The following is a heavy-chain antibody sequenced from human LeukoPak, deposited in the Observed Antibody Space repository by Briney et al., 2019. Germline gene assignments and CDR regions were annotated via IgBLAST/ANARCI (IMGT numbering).Heavy chain of an antibody. J-gene: IGHJ3*02. D-gene: IGHD5-12*01. Sequence: GESLKISCKGSGYSFTSYWIGWVRQLPGKGLEWMGLIYPGDSDTRYSPSFQGQVTISADKSISTAYLQWSRLEASDPGRYDCSIQHEASHDAFDSWGQGTMVTVTS. CDR2: IYPGDSDT. V-gene: IGHV5-51*01. CDR3: SIQHEASHDAFDS. CDR1: GYSFTSYW.